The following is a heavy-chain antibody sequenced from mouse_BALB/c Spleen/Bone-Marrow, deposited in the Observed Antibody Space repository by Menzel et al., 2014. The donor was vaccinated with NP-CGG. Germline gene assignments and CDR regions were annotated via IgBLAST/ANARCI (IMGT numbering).Heavy chain of an antibody. CDR2: INDNGGST. CDR3: ARGLDY. Sequence: DVQLVESGGGLVQPGGSLKLSCAASGFTFSSYGMSWVRQTPDKRLELVANINDNGGSTYYPDSMMGRFTISRDNAKNTLYLQMSSLKSEDTAMYYCARGLDYWGQGTTLTVSS. J-gene: IGHJ2*01. V-gene: IGHV5-6-3*01. CDR1: GFTFSSYG.